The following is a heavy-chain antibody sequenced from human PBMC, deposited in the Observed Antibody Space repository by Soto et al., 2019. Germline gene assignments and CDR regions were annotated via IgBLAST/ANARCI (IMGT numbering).Heavy chain of an antibody. V-gene: IGHV3-23*01. D-gene: IGHD3-9*01. Sequence: EVQLLESGGGLVQPGGSLRLSCAASGFTFSSYAMSWVRQAPGKGLEWVSAISGSGGSTYYADSVKGRFTISRDNSKNTLYLQMNGVRAEDTAVYYCAKDRVYYDILTGYYAVWGQVTTVTVSS. CDR3: AKDRVYYDILTGYYAV. CDR2: ISGSGGST. J-gene: IGHJ6*02. CDR1: GFTFSSYA.